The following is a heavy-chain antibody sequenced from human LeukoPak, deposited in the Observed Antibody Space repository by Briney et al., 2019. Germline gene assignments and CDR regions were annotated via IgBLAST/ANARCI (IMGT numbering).Heavy chain of an antibody. CDR1: GGSISSYY. V-gene: IGHV4-34*01. Sequence: SETLSLTCTVSGGSISSYYWSWIRQPPGKGLEWIGEINHSGSTNYNPSLKSRVTISVDTSKNQFSLKLSSVTAADTAVYYCARSNYDILTGYDYWGQGTLVTVSS. D-gene: IGHD3-9*01. J-gene: IGHJ4*02. CDR2: INHSGST. CDR3: ARSNYDILTGYDY.